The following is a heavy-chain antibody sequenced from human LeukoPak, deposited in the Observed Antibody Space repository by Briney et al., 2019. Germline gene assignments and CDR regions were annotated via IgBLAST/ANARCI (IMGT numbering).Heavy chain of an antibody. Sequence: PSETLSLTCTVSVGSISSSSYYWSWIRQPPGKGLEWIGEINQSGTTNYNPSLKSRVTISIDRSKNQFSLDLSSVTAADTAVYYCARAGYCSSIACYRGLYYYMDVWGRGTTVIVSS. CDR3: ARAGYCSSIACYRGLYYYMDV. V-gene: IGHV4-39*07. CDR2: INQSGTT. D-gene: IGHD2-2*02. J-gene: IGHJ6*03. CDR1: VGSISSSSYY.